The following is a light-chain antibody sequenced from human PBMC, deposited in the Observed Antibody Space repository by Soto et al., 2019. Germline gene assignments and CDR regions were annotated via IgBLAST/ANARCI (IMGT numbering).Light chain of an antibody. Sequence: VVTQSPGGLSVSPGERATVSCRASQTVTSSYLAWYQQRPGRAPQLLIYDAVKRATGISERFSGSESGRDYTLTISRLDPEDSAVYYCQQYGDSITFGGGTKVDIK. V-gene: IGKV3-20*01. J-gene: IGKJ4*01. CDR2: DAV. CDR3: QQYGDSIT. CDR1: QTVTSSY.